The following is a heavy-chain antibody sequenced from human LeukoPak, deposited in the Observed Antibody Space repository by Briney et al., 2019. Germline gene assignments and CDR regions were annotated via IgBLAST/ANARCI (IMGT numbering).Heavy chain of an antibody. D-gene: IGHD7-27*01. CDR1: GFTFSSYT. CDR2: ITTGDGNT. Sequence: GGSLRLSCTASGFTFSSYTMAWVRQAPGKGLKWVSTITTGDGNTYYADSVKGRFTVSRDDSKNTLYLQMNSLRAEDTAVYYCAKDGGLWVSAHWGDSWGRGTLVTVSS. CDR3: AKDGGLWVSAHWGDS. V-gene: IGHV3-23*01. J-gene: IGHJ4*02.